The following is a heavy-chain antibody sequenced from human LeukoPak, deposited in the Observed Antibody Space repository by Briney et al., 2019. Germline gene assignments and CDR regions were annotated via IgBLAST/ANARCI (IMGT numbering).Heavy chain of an antibody. CDR1: GGSISSFY. CDR3: ATTPQRGYSYGWGTDAFDI. CDR2: IYYSGST. D-gene: IGHD5-18*01. J-gene: IGHJ3*02. V-gene: IGHV4-59*08. Sequence: PSETLSLTCTVSGGSISSFYWGWIRQPPGKGLEWIGNIYYSGSTNYNPSLKSRVTISVDTSKNQFSLKLSSVTAADTAVYYCATTPQRGYSYGWGTDAFDIWGQGTMVTVSS.